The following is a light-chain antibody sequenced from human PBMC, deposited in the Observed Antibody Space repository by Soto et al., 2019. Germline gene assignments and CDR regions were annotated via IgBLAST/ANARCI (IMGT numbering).Light chain of an antibody. Sequence: DIQMTQSPSSLSASVGDRVTITCRASQDLNDYLVWYQQKPGKVPKLLIYPASTVQSGVSSRFIVSGSGTDFTLTISSLQPEDVATYYCQKYNSAPFTFGPGTKVD. J-gene: IGKJ3*01. V-gene: IGKV1-27*01. CDR1: QDLNDY. CDR3: QKYNSAPFT. CDR2: PAS.